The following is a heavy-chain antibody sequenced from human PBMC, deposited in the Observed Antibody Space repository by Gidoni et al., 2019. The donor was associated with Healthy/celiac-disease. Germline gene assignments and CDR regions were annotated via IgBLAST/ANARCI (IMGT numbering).Heavy chain of an antibody. CDR1: GVTFSSYG. V-gene: IGHV3-33*01. CDR2: IWYDGSNK. CDR3: ARGKEMATITVDY. J-gene: IGHJ4*02. Sequence: QVQLVESGGGVVQPGRSLRLSCAASGVTFSSYGMHWGRQAPGQGLGWVAVIWYDGSNKYYADSVKGRFTISRDNSKNTLYLQMNSLRAEDTAVYYCARGKEMATITVDYWGQGTLVTVSS. D-gene: IGHD5-12*01.